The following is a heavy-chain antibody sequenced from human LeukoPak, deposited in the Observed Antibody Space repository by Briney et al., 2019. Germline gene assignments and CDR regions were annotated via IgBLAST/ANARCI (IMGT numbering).Heavy chain of an antibody. J-gene: IGHJ4*02. Sequence: SVKVSCKASGGTFSSYAISWVRQSPGQGLEWMGGIIPIFGTANYAQKFQGRVTITTDESTSTAYMELSSLRSEDTAVYYCARENLGGVVTFDYWGQGTLVTVSS. CDR3: ARENLGGVVTFDY. CDR2: IIPIFGTA. D-gene: IGHD2-15*01. V-gene: IGHV1-69*05. CDR1: GGTFSSYA.